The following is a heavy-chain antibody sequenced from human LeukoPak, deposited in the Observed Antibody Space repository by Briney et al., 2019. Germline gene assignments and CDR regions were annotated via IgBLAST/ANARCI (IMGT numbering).Heavy chain of an antibody. D-gene: IGHD5-18*01. CDR3: AREDTALVIAY. CDR1: GFPFSRYG. Sequence: GGSLRLSCAASGFPFSRYGMHWVREAPGKGREWGAIMWYDGSNKYYTDSVKGRFTISRDNSKNTLYLQMNSLRVEDTAVYYCAREDTALVIAYWGQGTLVTVSS. V-gene: IGHV3-33*01. J-gene: IGHJ4*02. CDR2: MWYDGSNK.